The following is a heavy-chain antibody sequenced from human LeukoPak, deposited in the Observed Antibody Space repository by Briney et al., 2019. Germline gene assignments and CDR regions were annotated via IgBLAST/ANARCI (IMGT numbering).Heavy chain of an antibody. Sequence: PGGSLRLSCAASGFTFSSYSMNWVRQAPGKGLEWVSSISSSSTYIYYADSVKGRFTISRDNAKNSLYLQMNSLRAEDTAVYHCARLNTAMVLAFDIWGQGTMVTVSS. CDR1: GFTFSSYS. CDR2: ISSSSTYI. J-gene: IGHJ3*02. V-gene: IGHV3-21*01. CDR3: ARLNTAMVLAFDI. D-gene: IGHD5-18*01.